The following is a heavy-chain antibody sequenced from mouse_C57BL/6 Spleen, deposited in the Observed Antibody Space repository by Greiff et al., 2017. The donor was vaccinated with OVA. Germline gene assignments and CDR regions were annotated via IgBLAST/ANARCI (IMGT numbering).Heavy chain of an antibody. Sequence: VKLMESGPGLVQPSQSLSITCTVSGFSLTSYGVHWVRQSPGQGLEWLGVIWRGGSTDYNAAFISRLSISKDNSKSQVFFKMNSLQADDTAIYYCAIYGSDAMDYWGQGTSVTVSS. J-gene: IGHJ4*01. V-gene: IGHV2-2*01. CDR2: IWRGGST. CDR1: GFSLTSYG. D-gene: IGHD1-1*01. CDR3: AIYGSDAMDY.